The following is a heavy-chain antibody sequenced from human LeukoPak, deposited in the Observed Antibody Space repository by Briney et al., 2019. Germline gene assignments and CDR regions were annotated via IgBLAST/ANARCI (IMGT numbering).Heavy chain of an antibody. V-gene: IGHV3-30-3*01. CDR2: ISYDGSNK. CDR1: GFIFSSYA. CDR3: ARGGVVVVAATGFDY. J-gene: IGHJ4*02. Sequence: GRSLRLSCAASGFIFSSYAMHWVRQAPGKGLEWVAVISYDGSNKYYADSVKGRFTISRDNSKNTLYLQMNSLRAEDTAVYYCARGGVVVVAATGFDYWGQGTLVTVSS. D-gene: IGHD2-15*01.